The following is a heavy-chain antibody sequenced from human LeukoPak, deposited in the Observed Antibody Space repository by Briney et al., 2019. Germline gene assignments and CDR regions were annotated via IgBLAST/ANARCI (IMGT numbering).Heavy chain of an antibody. J-gene: IGHJ6*02. V-gene: IGHV1-46*01. CDR1: GYTFTSYY. Sequence: ASVKVSCKASGYTFTSYYMHLVRQAPGQGLEWMGIINPSGGSTSYAQKFQGRVTMTRDTSTSTVYMELSNLRSEDTSVYYCARSTDYNWNSGPPNYYSYSGMDVWGQGTTVTVSS. CDR3: ARSTDYNWNSGPPNYYSYSGMDV. D-gene: IGHD1-7*01. CDR2: INPSGGST.